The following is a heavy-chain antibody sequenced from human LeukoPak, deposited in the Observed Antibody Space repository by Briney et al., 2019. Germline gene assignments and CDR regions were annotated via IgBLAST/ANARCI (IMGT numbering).Heavy chain of an antibody. CDR3: ARAGRVRGVTHDY. CDR1: GGSISSYY. V-gene: IGHV4-30-4*01. CDR2: IYYSGST. D-gene: IGHD3-10*01. J-gene: IGHJ4*02. Sequence: SETLSLTCTVSGGSISSYYWSWIRQPPGKGLEWIGYIYYSGSTYYNPSLKSRVTVSVDTSKNQFSLKLSSVTAADTAVYYCARAGRVRGVTHDYWGQGTLVTVSS.